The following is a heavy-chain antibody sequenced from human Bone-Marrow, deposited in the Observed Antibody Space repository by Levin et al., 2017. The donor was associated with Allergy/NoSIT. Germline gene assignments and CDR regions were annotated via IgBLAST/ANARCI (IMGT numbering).Heavy chain of an antibody. Sequence: ASVKVSCKASGYTFTSYGISWVRQAPGQGLEWMGWISAYNGNTNYAQKLQGRVTMTTDTSTSTAYMELRSLRSDDTAVYYCARKGGNMVRGVINNWFDPWGQGTLVTVSS. J-gene: IGHJ5*02. D-gene: IGHD3-10*01. CDR2: ISAYNGNT. CDR1: GYTFTSYG. V-gene: IGHV1-18*01. CDR3: ARKGGNMVRGVINNWFDP.